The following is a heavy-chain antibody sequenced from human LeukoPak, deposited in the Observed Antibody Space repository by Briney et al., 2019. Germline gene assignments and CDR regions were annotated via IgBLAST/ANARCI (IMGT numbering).Heavy chain of an antibody. CDR1: GFTFSNYA. D-gene: IGHD2-2*01. V-gene: IGHV3-30*02. CDR3: ARDQAGGGHYADY. J-gene: IGHJ4*02. CDR2: IRYDGSSK. Sequence: PGGSLRLSCAASGFTFSNYAMHWVRQAPGKGLEWLAYIRYDGSSKYYADFVKGRFTISRDYSKNTLYLHMNSLRAEDTAVYYCARDQAGGGHYADYWGQGTLVTVSS.